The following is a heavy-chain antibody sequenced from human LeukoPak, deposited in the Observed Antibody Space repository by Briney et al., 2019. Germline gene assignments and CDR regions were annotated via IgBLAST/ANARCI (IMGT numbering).Heavy chain of an antibody. Sequence: ASVKVSCKTSGYTFTGYYIHLLRQAPGQGLEWMGWINPNSGGTNYAQKFQGRVTMTRDTSISTAYMELSRLRSDDTAVYYCARYYYDSSGYYMGTDYWGQGTLVTVSS. CDR2: INPNSGGT. V-gene: IGHV1-2*02. CDR3: ARYYYDSSGYYMGTDY. CDR1: GYTFTGYY. J-gene: IGHJ4*02. D-gene: IGHD3-22*01.